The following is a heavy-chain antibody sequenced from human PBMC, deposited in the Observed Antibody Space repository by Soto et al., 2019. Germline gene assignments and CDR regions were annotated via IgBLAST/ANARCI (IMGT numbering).Heavy chain of an antibody. V-gene: IGHV4-34*01. J-gene: IGHJ4*02. CDR1: GGSFSGYY. CDR3: ARHDPTNMIVKG. D-gene: IGHD3-22*01. Sequence: PSETLSLTCAVYGGSFSGYYWSWIRQPPGKGLEWIGEINHSGSTNYNPSLKSRVTISVDTSKNQLSLKLSSVIAADTAVYYCARHDPTNMIVKGWGQGTLVTVSS. CDR2: INHSGST.